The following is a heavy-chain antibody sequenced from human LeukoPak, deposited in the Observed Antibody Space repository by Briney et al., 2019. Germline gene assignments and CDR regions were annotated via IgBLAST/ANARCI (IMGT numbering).Heavy chain of an antibody. V-gene: IGHV3-15*01. J-gene: IGHJ4*02. D-gene: IGHD2-2*01. CDR3: STVAWGTRTSCCDY. CDR2: IKRKTDRGTT. CDR1: GFTFSYAW. Sequence: GGSLRLSCAASGFTFSYAWMTWVRQAPGKGLEWVGRIKRKTDRGTTDYSAPVKGRITIYRDDSKNTLYLQMNSLKIEDTAVYYCSTVAWGTRTSCCDYWGQGTLVTVSS.